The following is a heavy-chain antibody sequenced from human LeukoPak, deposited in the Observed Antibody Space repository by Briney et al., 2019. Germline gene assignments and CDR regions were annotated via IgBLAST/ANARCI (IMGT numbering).Heavy chain of an antibody. Sequence: GGSLRLSRAASGFTFSHAWMSWVRQAPGKGLEWVGRVKGKTDGGTTDYAAPVKGRFTISRDDSKNTLYPQMNSLKTEDTAVYYCTVRIAAAGTGDWGQGTLVTVSS. CDR1: GFTFSHAW. J-gene: IGHJ4*02. V-gene: IGHV3-15*01. CDR2: VKGKTDGGTT. CDR3: TVRIAAAGTGD. D-gene: IGHD6-13*01.